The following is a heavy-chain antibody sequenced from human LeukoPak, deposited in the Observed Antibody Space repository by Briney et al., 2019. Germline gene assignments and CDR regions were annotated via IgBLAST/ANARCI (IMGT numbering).Heavy chain of an antibody. Sequence: GGSLRLSCAASGFTFSSYWMSWVRQAPGKGLEWVANIKEDGSEKYYVDSVKGRFTISRDNAKNTLYLQMNSLRAEDTAMYFCARRPDYGGTPTFDYWGQGTLVTVSS. J-gene: IGHJ4*02. CDR2: IKEDGSEK. CDR1: GFTFSSYW. CDR3: ARRPDYGGTPTFDY. D-gene: IGHD4-23*01. V-gene: IGHV3-7*04.